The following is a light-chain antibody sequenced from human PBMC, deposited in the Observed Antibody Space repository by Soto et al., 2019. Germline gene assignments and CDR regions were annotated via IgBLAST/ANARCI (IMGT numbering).Light chain of an antibody. CDR3: QQYSTYSRT. V-gene: IGKV1-5*03. J-gene: IGKJ1*01. CDR2: KAS. CDR1: QSISTW. Sequence: DIQMTQSPSTLSASVGDRVTITCRASQSISTWLAWYQQKPGKAPKALIYKASSLDSGVPSRFSGSGSGPEFTLTISSLQPDDFATYYCQQYSTYSRTFGQGTKVEIK.